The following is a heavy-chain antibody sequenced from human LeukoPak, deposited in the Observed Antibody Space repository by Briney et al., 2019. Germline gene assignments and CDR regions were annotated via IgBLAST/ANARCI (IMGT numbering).Heavy chain of an antibody. V-gene: IGHV1-69*05. CDR2: IIPIFGTA. Sequence: SVKVSCKASGGTFSSYAISWVRQAPGQGLEWMGGIIPIFGTANYAQNFQGRVTITTDESTSTAYMELSSLRSEDTAVYYCASSLGYDFWSGYSVYYFDYWGQGTLVTVSS. J-gene: IGHJ4*02. CDR3: ASSLGYDFWSGYSVYYFDY. CDR1: GGTFSSYA. D-gene: IGHD3-3*01.